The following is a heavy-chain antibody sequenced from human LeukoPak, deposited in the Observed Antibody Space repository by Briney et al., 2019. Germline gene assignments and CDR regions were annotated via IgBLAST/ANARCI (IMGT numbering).Heavy chain of an antibody. J-gene: IGHJ4*02. D-gene: IGHD3-22*01. CDR1: GGSISSSSYY. Sequence: SGTLSLTCTVSGGSISSSSYYWGWIRQPPGKGLEWIGSIYYSGSTYYNPSLKSRVTISVDTSKNQFSLKLSSVTAADTAVYYCARGVQYYYDSSGFDYWGQGTLVTVSS. V-gene: IGHV4-39*01. CDR2: IYYSGST. CDR3: ARGVQYYYDSSGFDY.